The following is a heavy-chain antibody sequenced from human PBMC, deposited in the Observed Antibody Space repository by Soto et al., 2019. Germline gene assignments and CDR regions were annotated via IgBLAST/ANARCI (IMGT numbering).Heavy chain of an antibody. CDR2: ISLYNGDT. Sequence: QVQLVQSGAEVKQPGASVKVSCKTSGYTFTHYGIGWVRQAPGQGLEWMGWISLYNGDTHYAQKLQGRVTMATDTSTSTAYMELRSLTSDDTAVYYCARIGYGVNAFDLWGQGTLVIVSS. CDR1: GYTFTHYG. CDR3: ARIGYGVNAFDL. J-gene: IGHJ4*02. V-gene: IGHV1-18*01. D-gene: IGHD4-17*01.